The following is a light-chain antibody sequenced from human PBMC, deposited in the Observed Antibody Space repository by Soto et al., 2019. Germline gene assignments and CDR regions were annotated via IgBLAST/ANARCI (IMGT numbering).Light chain of an antibody. J-gene: IGLJ1*01. CDR1: SSDVGGYNY. V-gene: IGLV2-14*01. CDR2: DVT. Sequence: QSALTQPASVSGSPGQSITISCTGTSSDVGGYNYVSWYQQHPGKAPKLMIYDVTNRPSGVSNRFSGSKSGNTASLTISALQADDDDDDYCSSYTGSNIPYVFGTGTKLTVL. CDR3: SSYTGSNIPYV.